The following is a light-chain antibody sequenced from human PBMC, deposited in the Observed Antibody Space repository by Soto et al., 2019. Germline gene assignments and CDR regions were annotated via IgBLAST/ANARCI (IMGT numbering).Light chain of an antibody. CDR2: DNS. J-gene: IGLJ2*01. CDR3: QVWDSNSAHRL. V-gene: IGLV3-21*02. CDR1: NIGIKT. Sequence: SYELTQPPSVSVAPGQTARITCGGTNIGIKTVHWYQQKPGQAPVLVVYDNSDRPSGIPERLSGSNSGNTATLTISRVEAGDEANYYCQVWDSNSAHRLFGGGTKLTVL.